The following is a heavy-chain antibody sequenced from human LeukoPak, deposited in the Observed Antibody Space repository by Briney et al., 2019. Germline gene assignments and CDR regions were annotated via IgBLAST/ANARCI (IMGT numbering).Heavy chain of an antibody. CDR3: AKQQWLVRGAFDY. V-gene: IGHV3-23*01. CDR1: GFTFSSYA. D-gene: IGHD6-19*01. J-gene: IGHJ4*02. Sequence: PGGSLRLSCAASGFTFSSYAMNWVRQAPGKGLEWVSAISGSGGSTYYADSVKGRFTISRDNSKNTLYLQMNSLRAEDTAVYYCAKQQWLVRGAFDYWGQGTLVTVSS. CDR2: ISGSGGST.